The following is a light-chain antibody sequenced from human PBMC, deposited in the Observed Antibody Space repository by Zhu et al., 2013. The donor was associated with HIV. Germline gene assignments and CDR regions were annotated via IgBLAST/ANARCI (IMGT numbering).Light chain of an antibody. CDR2: GNK. CDR3: SSYTSSSTHV. J-gene: IGLJ1*01. Sequence: QSVLTQPPSVSGAPGQRVTISCTGSASNIGTDYDVHWYQQLPGKAPKVLIYGNKNRPSGVPDRFSGSKSGNTASLTISGLQAEDEADYYCSSYTSSSTHVFGTGTKVTVL. V-gene: IGLV1-40*01. CDR1: ASNIGTDYD.